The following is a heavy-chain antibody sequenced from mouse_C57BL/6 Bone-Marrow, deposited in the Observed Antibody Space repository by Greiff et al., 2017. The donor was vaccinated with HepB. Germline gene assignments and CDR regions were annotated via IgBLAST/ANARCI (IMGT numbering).Heavy chain of an antibody. CDR3: ARWSGNPFAY. Sequence: QVHVKQPGAELVKPGASVKLSCKASGYTFTSYWMHWVKQRPGQGLEWIGMIHPNSGSTNYNEKFKSKATLTVDKSSSPAYMQLSSLTSEDSAVYYCARWSGNPFAYWGQGTLVTVSA. CDR2: IHPNSGST. J-gene: IGHJ3*01. CDR1: GYTFTSYW. V-gene: IGHV1-64*01. D-gene: IGHD1-3*01.